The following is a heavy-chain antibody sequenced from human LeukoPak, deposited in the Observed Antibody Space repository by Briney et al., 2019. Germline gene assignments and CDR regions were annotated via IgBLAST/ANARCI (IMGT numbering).Heavy chain of an antibody. J-gene: IGHJ3*02. CDR1: GFTFSSYA. V-gene: IGHV3-30-3*01. D-gene: IGHD6-19*01. CDR2: ISYDGSNK. CDR3: ARVEGSGRYAFDI. Sequence: GGSLRLSCAASGFTFSSYAMHWVRQAPGKGLEWVAVISYDGSNKNYADSVKGRFTISRDNSKNTLYLQMNSLRAEDTAVYYCARVEGSGRYAFDIWGQGTMVTVSS.